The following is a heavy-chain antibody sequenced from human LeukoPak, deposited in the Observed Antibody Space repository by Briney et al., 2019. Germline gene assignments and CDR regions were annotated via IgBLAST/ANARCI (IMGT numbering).Heavy chain of an antibody. CDR3: ARRKGYGANYFDY. CDR2: INHSGST. Sequence: SETLSLTCAVYGGSFSGYYWSWIRQPPGKGPEWIGEINHSGSTNYNPSLKSRVTISVDTSKNQFSLKLSSVTAADTAVYYCARRKGYGANYFDYWGQGTLVTVSS. V-gene: IGHV4-34*01. J-gene: IGHJ4*02. CDR1: GGSFSGYY. D-gene: IGHD4/OR15-4a*01.